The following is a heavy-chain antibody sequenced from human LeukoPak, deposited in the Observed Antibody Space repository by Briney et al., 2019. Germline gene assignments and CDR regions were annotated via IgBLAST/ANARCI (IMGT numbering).Heavy chain of an antibody. J-gene: IGHJ6*04. D-gene: IGHD6-13*01. V-gene: IGHV3-33*01. CDR2: IWYDGSDK. CDR3: ARDFAIAEAGTNALPYGMDV. Sequence: GGSLRLSCAASGFTFSSYGMHWVRQAPGKGLEWVAVIWYDGSDKYYADSVKGRFTISRDNSKNPLYLQMNSLRAEDTAVYYCARDFAIAEAGTNALPYGMDVWGKGTTVTVSS. CDR1: GFTFSSYG.